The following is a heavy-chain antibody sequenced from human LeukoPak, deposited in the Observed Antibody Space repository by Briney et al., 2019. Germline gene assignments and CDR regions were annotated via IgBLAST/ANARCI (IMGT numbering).Heavy chain of an antibody. CDR1: GFTFSSYW. CDR2: INSDGSST. J-gene: IGHJ4*02. D-gene: IGHD6-13*01. Sequence: GGSLRLSCAASGFTFSSYWMHWVRHAPGKGLVWVSRINSDGSSTSYADSVKGRFTISRDNAKNTLYLQMNSLRAEDTAVYYCARDRYSSSWYIRDYWGQGTLVTVSS. V-gene: IGHV3-74*01. CDR3: ARDRYSSSWYIRDY.